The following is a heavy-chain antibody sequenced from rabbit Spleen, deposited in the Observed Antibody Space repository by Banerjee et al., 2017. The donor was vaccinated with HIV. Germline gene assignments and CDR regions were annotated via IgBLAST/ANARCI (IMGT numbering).Heavy chain of an antibody. Sequence: QEQLEESGGGLVKPGASLTLTCKVSGFSFSSDYDMCWVRQAPGKGLEWIACINAGSGGSTYYATWAKGRFTISRPWSTTVTLQLNSLTAADTATYFCARGSATMTMVITGYYLSLWGPGTLVTVS. CDR1: GFSFSSDYD. J-gene: IGHJ6*01. CDR2: INAGSGGST. V-gene: IGHV1S45*01. D-gene: IGHD2-1*01. CDR3: ARGSATMTMVITGYYLSL.